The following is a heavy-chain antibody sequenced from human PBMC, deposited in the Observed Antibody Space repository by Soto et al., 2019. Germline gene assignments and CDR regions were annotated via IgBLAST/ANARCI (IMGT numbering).Heavy chain of an antibody. Sequence: SETLSLTCAVYGGSFSGYYWSWIRQPPGKGLEWIGYIYYSGSTNYNPSLKSRVTISVDTSKNQFSLKLSSVTAADTAVYYCARDGSSSWYKDYYYGMDVWGQGTTVTVSS. D-gene: IGHD6-13*01. CDR1: GGSFSGYY. V-gene: IGHV4-59*01. CDR3: ARDGSSSWYKDYYYGMDV. J-gene: IGHJ6*02. CDR2: IYYSGST.